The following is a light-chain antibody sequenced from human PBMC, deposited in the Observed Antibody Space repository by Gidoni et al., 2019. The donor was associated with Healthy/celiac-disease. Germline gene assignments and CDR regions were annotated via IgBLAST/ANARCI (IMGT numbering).Light chain of an antibody. CDR1: QSVSNY. V-gene: IGKV3-11*01. CDR2: DAS. J-gene: IGKJ4*02. CDR3: QQRSNWPRT. Sequence: DIVLTQSPATLSLSPGERATISCRASQSVSNYLAWYQQKPGQAPRLLIYDASNMATGIPARFSGSGSGTDFTLTISSLEPEDFAVYYCQQRSNWPRTFGRGTKVEIK.